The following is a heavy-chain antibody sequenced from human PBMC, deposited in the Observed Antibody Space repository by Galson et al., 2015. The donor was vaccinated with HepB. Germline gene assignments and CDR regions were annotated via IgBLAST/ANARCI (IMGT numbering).Heavy chain of an antibody. J-gene: IGHJ4*02. CDR3: AKDMGYCSGGSCYFFDY. CDR2: ISYDGSNK. CDR1: GFTLSSYG. D-gene: IGHD2-15*01. Sequence: SLRLSCAASGFTLSSYGMHWVRQAPGKGLEWVAVISYDGSNKYYADSVKGRFTISRDNSKNTLYLQMNSLRAEDTAVYYCAKDMGYCSGGSCYFFDYWGQGTLVTVSS. V-gene: IGHV3-30*18.